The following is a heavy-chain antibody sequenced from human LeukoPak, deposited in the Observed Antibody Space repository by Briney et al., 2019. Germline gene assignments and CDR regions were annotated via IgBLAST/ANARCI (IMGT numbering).Heavy chain of an antibody. CDR3: AQVRGSGRSTYYFDY. J-gene: IGHJ4*02. CDR1: GGTFSSYA. Sequence: ASVKVSCKASGGTFSSYAISWVRQAPGQGLEWMGRMSPIPGIANYAQKLQGRVTITADTSTSTVYMELSSLSSEDTTVYYCAQVRGSGRSTYYFDYWGQGTLVTVSS. V-gene: IGHV1-69*04. D-gene: IGHD3-10*01. CDR2: MSPIPGIA.